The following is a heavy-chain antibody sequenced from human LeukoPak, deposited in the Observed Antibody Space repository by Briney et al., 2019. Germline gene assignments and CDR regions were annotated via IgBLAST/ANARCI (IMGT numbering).Heavy chain of an antibody. CDR1: GGSFSGNY. CDR2: INHSGST. V-gene: IGHV4-34*01. D-gene: IGHD2-2*01. Sequence: SQTLSLTCAVYGGSFSGNYWSWIRQPPGKGLEWIGEINHSGSTNYNPSLKSRVTISVDTSKNQFSLKLSSVTAGDTAVYYRARVGGDIVVVPAARRPAPYFDYWGQGNLVTVSS. CDR3: ARVGGDIVVVPAARRPAPYFDY. J-gene: IGHJ4*02.